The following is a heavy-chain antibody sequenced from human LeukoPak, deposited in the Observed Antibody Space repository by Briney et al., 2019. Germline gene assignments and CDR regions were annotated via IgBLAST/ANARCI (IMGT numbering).Heavy chain of an antibody. V-gene: IGHV1-18*01. D-gene: IGHD1-7*01. CDR1: GYTFTSHG. J-gene: IGHJ5*02. CDR3: AREVSDGGNYWFDP. Sequence: VASVKVSRKGSGYTFTSHGISWVRQAPGQGLEWMGWISTDNGNTNYAQKVQDRVTMTTDTSTNTAFMELRSLRSDDTAVYYCAREVSDGGNYWFDPWGQGTLVTVSS. CDR2: ISTDNGNT.